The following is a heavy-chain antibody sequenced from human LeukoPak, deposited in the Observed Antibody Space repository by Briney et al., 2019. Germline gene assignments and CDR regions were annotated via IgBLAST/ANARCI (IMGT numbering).Heavy chain of an antibody. V-gene: IGHV3-30*18. Sequence: PAGGSLRLSCAASGVTFSSYGMHWVRQAPGKGLEWVAVISYDGSNKYYADSVKGRFTISRDNSKNTLYLQMNSLRAEDTAVYYCAKDRVLAAGPFDYWGQGTLVTVSS. CDR2: ISYDGSNK. CDR1: GVTFSSYG. CDR3: AKDRVLAAGPFDY. D-gene: IGHD6-13*01. J-gene: IGHJ4*02.